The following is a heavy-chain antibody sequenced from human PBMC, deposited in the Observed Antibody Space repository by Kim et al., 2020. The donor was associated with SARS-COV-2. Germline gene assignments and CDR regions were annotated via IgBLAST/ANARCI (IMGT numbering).Heavy chain of an antibody. Sequence: GGSLRLSCAASGLTFSSDWMSWVRQAPGKGLEWVANIKQDGSGKYYVDSVKGRFTISRDNAKNSLYLQMNSLRAEDTAVYYCARAAMLEWPDYYYYMDVWGKGTTVTVSS. CDR2: IKQDGSGK. J-gene: IGHJ6*03. CDR3: ARAAMLEWPDYYYYMDV. CDR1: GLTFSSDW. D-gene: IGHD3-3*01. V-gene: IGHV3-7*01.